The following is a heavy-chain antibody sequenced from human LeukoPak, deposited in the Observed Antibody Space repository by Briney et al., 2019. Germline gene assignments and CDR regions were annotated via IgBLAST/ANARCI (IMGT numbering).Heavy chain of an antibody. Sequence: GGSLRLSCAASGFTFSTYWMHWVRQAPGKGLVWVSRINSDGSITSYADSVKGRFTISRDNSKNTLSLQMNSLTAEDTAVYYCARHRQGTTGYYFDYWGQGTLVTVSS. D-gene: IGHD1-14*01. V-gene: IGHV3-74*01. CDR3: ARHRQGTTGYYFDY. J-gene: IGHJ4*02. CDR2: INSDGSIT. CDR1: GFTFSTYW.